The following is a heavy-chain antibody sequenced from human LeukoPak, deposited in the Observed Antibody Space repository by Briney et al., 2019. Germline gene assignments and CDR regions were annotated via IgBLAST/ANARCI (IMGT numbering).Heavy chain of an antibody. CDR1: GGSISPYY. CDR3: ARDPSLRFGEPYFDS. CDR2: IYSSGDT. V-gene: IGHV4-4*07. Sequence: SETLSLTCTVSGGSISPYYWNWIRQPPGKGLEWIGRIYSSGDTNYNASLESRVTMSVDTSKNQFSLELSSVTAADTAVYYCARDPSLRFGEPYFDSWGQGTLVTVSS. J-gene: IGHJ4*02. D-gene: IGHD3-10*01.